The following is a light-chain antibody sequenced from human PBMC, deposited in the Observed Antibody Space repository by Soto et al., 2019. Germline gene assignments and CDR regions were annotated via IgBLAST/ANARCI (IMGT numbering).Light chain of an antibody. CDR2: GAT. CDR1: QSVSFRY. V-gene: IGKV3-20*01. J-gene: IGKJ4*01. Sequence: EIVLTQSPGTLSLSPGDRATLSCRASQSVSFRYLAWYQQKAGQAPRLLIYGATSRATGIPDRFSGSESGTDFTLTISRLEPEDFAVYYCQQYGSSPLTFGGGTKVEIK. CDR3: QQYGSSPLT.